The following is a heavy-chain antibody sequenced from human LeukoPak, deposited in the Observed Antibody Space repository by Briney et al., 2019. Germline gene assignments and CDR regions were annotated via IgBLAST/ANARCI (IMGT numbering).Heavy chain of an antibody. CDR2: IYYSGST. D-gene: IGHD6-13*01. CDR1: GGSISSYY. CDR3: AREFSSSWFGRPFNWFDP. J-gene: IGHJ5*02. Sequence: SETLSLTRTVSGGSISSYYWSWIRQPPGKGLEWIGYIYYSGSTNYNPSLKSRVTISVDTSKNQFSLKLSSVTAADTAVYYCAREFSSSWFGRPFNWFDPWGQGTLVTVSS. V-gene: IGHV4-59*01.